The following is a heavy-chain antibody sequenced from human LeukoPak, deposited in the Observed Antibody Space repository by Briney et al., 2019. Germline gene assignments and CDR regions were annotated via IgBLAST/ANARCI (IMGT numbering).Heavy chain of an antibody. CDR1: GGSISSYY. V-gene: IGHV4-59*01. CDR2: IYYSGST. J-gene: IGHJ5*02. Sequence: PSETLSLTCTVSGGSISSYYWSWIRQPPGKGLEWIGYIYYSGSTNYNPSLKSRVTISVDTSKNQFSLKLSPVTAADTAVYYCARSEEVGAIFLAPGGWFDPWGQGTLVTVSS. CDR3: ARSEEVGAIFLAPGGWFDP. D-gene: IGHD1-26*01.